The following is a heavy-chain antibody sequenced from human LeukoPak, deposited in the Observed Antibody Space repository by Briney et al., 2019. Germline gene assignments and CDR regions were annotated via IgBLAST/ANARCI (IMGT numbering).Heavy chain of an antibody. V-gene: IGHV2-5*02. CDR3: AHGGLRTNLDY. CDR2: ISWDDDE. Sequence: SGPTLFHPTPTLTLTCTFSGLALGTGGGGVGWIRQPPGKALEWPTLISWDDDELYSPSLNSRLTITNDTSKNQVVLTMTNMDPVDTATYYCAHGGLRTNLDYWGQGTLVTVSS. J-gene: IGHJ4*02. D-gene: IGHD4-17*01. CDR1: GLALGTGGGG.